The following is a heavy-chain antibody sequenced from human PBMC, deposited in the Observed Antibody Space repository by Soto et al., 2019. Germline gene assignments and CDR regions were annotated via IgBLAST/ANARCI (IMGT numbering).Heavy chain of an antibody. CDR1: GGSISSGS. Sequence: SETLPLTCTVSGGSISSGSWSLIRQPPGKGLEWIGYIHYSGSTKYNPSLKSRVTISVDTSKNQFSLKLSSVTAADTAVYYCARNRGGVASNWFDPWGQGTLVTVS. J-gene: IGHJ5*02. CDR3: ARNRGGVASNWFDP. CDR2: IHYSGST. V-gene: IGHV4-59*01. D-gene: IGHD3-10*01.